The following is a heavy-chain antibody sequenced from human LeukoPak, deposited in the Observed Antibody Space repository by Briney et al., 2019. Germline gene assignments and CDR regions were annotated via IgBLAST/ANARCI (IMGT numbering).Heavy chain of an antibody. J-gene: IGHJ5*02. CDR1: GFTFSSYA. D-gene: IGHD6-19*01. Sequence: PGGSLRLSCAASGFTFSSYAMHWVRQAPGKGLEWVTIISYDGSNKYYADSVKGRFTISRDDSKNTLYLQMNSLRAEDTAVYYCAAGIAVAGYNWFDPWGQGTLVTVSS. CDR2: ISYDGSNK. CDR3: AAGIAVAGYNWFDP. V-gene: IGHV3-30-3*01.